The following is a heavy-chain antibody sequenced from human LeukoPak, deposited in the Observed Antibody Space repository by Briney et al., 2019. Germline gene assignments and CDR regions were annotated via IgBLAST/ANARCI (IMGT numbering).Heavy chain of an antibody. J-gene: IGHJ4*02. D-gene: IGHD2-2*01. V-gene: IGHV4-38-2*01. CDR1: GYSISSGYY. CDR2: IHHSGNT. Sequence: SETLSLTCAVSGYSISSGYYWGWIRQPPGKGLEWIGSIHHSGNTYYNPSLKSRVTISLDTSKNQFSLKLSSVTAADAAVYYCARLPYCSSSCYPPYYFDYWGQGPLVTVSS. CDR3: ARLPYCSSSCYPPYYFDY.